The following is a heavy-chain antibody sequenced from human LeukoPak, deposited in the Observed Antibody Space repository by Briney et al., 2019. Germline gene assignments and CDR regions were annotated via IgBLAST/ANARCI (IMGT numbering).Heavy chain of an antibody. J-gene: IGHJ4*02. CDR3: ARELFGYSSSWYLY. D-gene: IGHD6-13*01. CDR2: INPNSGGT. Sequence: ASVKVSCKASGYTFTGYYMHWVQQAPGQGLEWMGWINPNSGGTNYAQKFQGRVTMTRDTSISTAYMELSRLRSDDTAVYYCARELFGYSSSWYLYWGQGTLVTVSS. V-gene: IGHV1-2*02. CDR1: GYTFTGYY.